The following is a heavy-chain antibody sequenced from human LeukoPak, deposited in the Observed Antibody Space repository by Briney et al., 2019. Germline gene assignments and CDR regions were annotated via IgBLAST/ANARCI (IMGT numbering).Heavy chain of an antibody. V-gene: IGHV3-21*01. CDR1: GFTFSSYS. Sequence: GGSLRLSCAASGFTFSSYSMNWVRQAPGRGLEWVSSISSSSSYIYYADSVKGRFTISRDNAKSSLYLQMNSLRAEDTAVYYCARGPYCSGGSCYDYWGQGTLVTVSS. D-gene: IGHD2-15*01. CDR2: ISSSSSYI. CDR3: ARGPYCSGGSCYDY. J-gene: IGHJ4*02.